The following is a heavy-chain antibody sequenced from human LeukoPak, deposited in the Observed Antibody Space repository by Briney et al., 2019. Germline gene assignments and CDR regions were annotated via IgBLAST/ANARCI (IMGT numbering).Heavy chain of an antibody. J-gene: IGHJ3*02. D-gene: IGHD6-13*01. CDR2: IKEDGSEK. V-gene: IGHV3-7*03. CDR1: GFTFSSYV. CDR3: SRDGSGSSWSAFDI. Sequence: PGGSLRLSCAASGFTFSSYVMSWVRQAPGKGLEWVANIKEDGSEKYYVDSVKGRFTISRDNAKNSLYLQMNSLKTEDTAVYYCSRDGSGSSWSAFDIWGQGTRVTVSS.